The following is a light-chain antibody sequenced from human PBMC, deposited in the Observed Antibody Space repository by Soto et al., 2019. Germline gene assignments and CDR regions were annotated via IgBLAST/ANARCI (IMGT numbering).Light chain of an antibody. CDR2: GSS. J-gene: IGKJ1*01. V-gene: IGKV3-20*01. CDR1: QSCISSY. Sequence: IVLTQSPGTLSWSPGERATLAWRASQSCISSYLSWYEEKPGQAASLLIYGSSSRATGIPDRFSGSGSGTDFTLTIGRLEPEDFAVYYCQQYSSSRTFGQGTKVDIK. CDR3: QQYSSSRT.